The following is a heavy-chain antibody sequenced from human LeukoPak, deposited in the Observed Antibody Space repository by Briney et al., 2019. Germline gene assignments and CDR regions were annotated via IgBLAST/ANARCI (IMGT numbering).Heavy chain of an antibody. CDR1: GYTFTSYG. CDR2: ISAYNGNT. CDR3: ARGRTAAGTVGVVSAF. J-gene: IGHJ4*02. V-gene: IGHV1-18*01. Sequence: ASVKVSCKASGYTFTSYGISWVRQAPGQGREWMGWISAYNGNTNYAQKLQGRVTMTTDTSTSTAYMELRSLRSDDTAVYYCARGRTAAGTVGVVSAFWGQGTLVTVSS. D-gene: IGHD6-13*01.